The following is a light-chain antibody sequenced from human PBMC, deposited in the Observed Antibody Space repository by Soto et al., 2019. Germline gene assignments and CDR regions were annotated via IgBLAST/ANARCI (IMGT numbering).Light chain of an antibody. V-gene: IGLV2-14*01. CDR2: DVT. J-gene: IGLJ2*01. CDR3: SSYTSSNTLV. CDR1: SSDVGGYNY. Sequence: QSALTQPASVSESPGQSLTISCTGTSSDVGGYNYVSWYQQHPGKAPKLMIYDVTNRPSGVSTRFSGSKSGNTASLTISGLQAEDEADYYCSSYTSSNTLVFGGGTKLTVL.